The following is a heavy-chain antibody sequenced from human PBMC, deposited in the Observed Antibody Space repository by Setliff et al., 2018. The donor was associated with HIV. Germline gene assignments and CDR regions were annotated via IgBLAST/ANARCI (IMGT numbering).Heavy chain of an antibody. CDR2: ISGSGSST. Sequence: GGSLRLSCAASEFTFSVYAMSWLRQAPGKGLEWVSGISGSGSSTYYADSVKGRFTISRDNSKNTLYLQMNRLRADDTAEYYCAKELAASGLGYFDSWGRGILVTVSS. CDR1: EFTFSVYA. CDR3: AKELAASGLGYFDS. D-gene: IGHD3-22*01. J-gene: IGHJ4*02. V-gene: IGHV3-23*01.